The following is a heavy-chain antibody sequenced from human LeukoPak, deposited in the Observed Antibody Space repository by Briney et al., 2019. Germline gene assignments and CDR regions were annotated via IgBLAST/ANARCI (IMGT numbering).Heavy chain of an antibody. CDR2: ISWNSGSI. V-gene: IGHV3-9*01. CDR3: AKDNRRHYTSGPNPDSLH. J-gene: IGHJ4*02. CDR1: GFIFNNYA. Sequence: PGGSLRLSCAGSGFIFNNYAMHWVRQPPGKGLEWVSGISWNSGSIDYADSVKGRFTISRDNAKNSLYLQMNSLRVEDTAFYYCAKDNRRHYTSGPNPDSLHWGQGALVTLSS. D-gene: IGHD6-19*01.